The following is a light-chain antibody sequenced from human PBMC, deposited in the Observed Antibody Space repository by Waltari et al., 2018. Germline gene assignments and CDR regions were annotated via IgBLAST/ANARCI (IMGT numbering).Light chain of an antibody. V-gene: IGKV3-11*01. J-gene: IGKJ4*02. Sequence: EIVLTQSPVTLSLSPGERATLSCRASQSISTYLAWYQQKPGQAPRLLIYDASNRATGSPARFSGSGSGTDFTLTISSLESEDFAVYYCQQRNSWPRTFGRGTKVEIK. CDR2: DAS. CDR3: QQRNSWPRT. CDR1: QSISTY.